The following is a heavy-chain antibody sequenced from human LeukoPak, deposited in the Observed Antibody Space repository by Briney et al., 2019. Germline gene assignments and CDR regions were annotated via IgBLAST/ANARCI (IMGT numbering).Heavy chain of an antibody. V-gene: IGHV1-69*13. D-gene: IGHD6-25*01. J-gene: IGHJ3*02. CDR3: AREGSSGGLDAFDI. CDR1: GGTFSSYA. CDR2: IIPIFGTA. Sequence: ASVKVSCKASGGTFSSYAISWVRQAPGQGLEWMGGIIPIFGTANYAQKFQGRVSITADESTSTAYMELSSPRSEDTAVYYCAREGSSGGLDAFDIWGQGTMVTVSS.